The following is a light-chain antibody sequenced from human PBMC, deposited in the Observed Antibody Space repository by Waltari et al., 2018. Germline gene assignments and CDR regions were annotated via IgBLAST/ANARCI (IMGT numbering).Light chain of an antibody. J-gene: IGLJ2*01. Sequence: QSALTQPASVSVSPGQSITISCTGPSRAVGSYNLVSWYQQHPGKAPKLMIYEGSKRPSGVSNRFSGSKSGNTASLTISGLQAEDEADYYCCSYAGSVVFGGGTKLTVL. CDR1: SRAVGSYNL. CDR3: CSYAGSVV. CDR2: EGS. V-gene: IGLV2-23*01.